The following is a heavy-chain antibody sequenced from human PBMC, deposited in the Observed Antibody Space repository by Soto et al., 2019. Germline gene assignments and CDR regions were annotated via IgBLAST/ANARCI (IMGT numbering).Heavy chain of an antibody. J-gene: IGHJ4*02. V-gene: IGHV1-18*01. D-gene: IGHD3-10*01. CDR3: AKEMVRGVGSDY. Sequence: GASVKVSCKASGYTFTSYGISWVRQAPGQGLEWMGWISTYNGNTKYAQKLQGRVTMTTDTSTSTAYMELRSLRSDDTAVFYCAKEMVRGVGSDYWGQGTLVTVSS. CDR1: GYTFTSYG. CDR2: ISTYNGNT.